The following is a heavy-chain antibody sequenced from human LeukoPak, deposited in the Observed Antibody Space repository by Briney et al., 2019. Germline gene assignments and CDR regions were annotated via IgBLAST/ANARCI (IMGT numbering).Heavy chain of an antibody. J-gene: IGHJ4*02. Sequence: GASVKVSFKASGYTFTSYGISWVRQAPGQGLAWMGWISAYNGNTNYSQKLQGRVTMTTDTSTSTAYMELRSLRSDDTAVYYCARAVVVAANTYFDYWGQGTLVTVSS. V-gene: IGHV1-18*01. CDR2: ISAYNGNT. CDR3: ARAVVVAANTYFDY. CDR1: GYTFTSYG. D-gene: IGHD2-15*01.